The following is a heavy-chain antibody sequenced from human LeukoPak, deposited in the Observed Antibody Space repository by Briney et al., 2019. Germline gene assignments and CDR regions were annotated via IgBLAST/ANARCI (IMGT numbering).Heavy chain of an antibody. Sequence: ASVKVSCKASGYTFTSYGISWVRQAPGQGLEWMGWISAYNGNTNYAQKLQSRVTMTTDTSTSTGYMEMRSLRSDDTAVYYCATVFGYGSGGYYFDYWGQGTLVTVSS. J-gene: IGHJ4*02. D-gene: IGHD3-10*01. CDR2: ISAYNGNT. CDR1: GYTFTSYG. CDR3: ATVFGYGSGGYYFDY. V-gene: IGHV1-18*01.